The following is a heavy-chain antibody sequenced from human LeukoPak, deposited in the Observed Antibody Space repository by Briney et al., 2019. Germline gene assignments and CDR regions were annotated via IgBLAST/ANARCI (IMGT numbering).Heavy chain of an antibody. D-gene: IGHD5-18*01. V-gene: IGHV1-69*13. Sequence: SVKVSCKASGGTFSSYAISWVRQAPGQGLEWMGGIIPIFGTANYAQKFQGRVTITADESTSTAYMELSSLRSEDTAVYYCARDLVGYSSNFDYWGQGTLATVSS. J-gene: IGHJ4*02. CDR1: GGTFSSYA. CDR3: ARDLVGYSSNFDY. CDR2: IIPIFGTA.